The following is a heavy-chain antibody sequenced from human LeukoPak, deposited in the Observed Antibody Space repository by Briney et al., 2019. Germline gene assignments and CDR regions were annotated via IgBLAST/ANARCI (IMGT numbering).Heavy chain of an antibody. V-gene: IGHV3-30*06. CDR3: ARDLPYYYDSSGYDY. J-gene: IGHJ4*02. D-gene: IGHD3-22*01. CDR1: GFTFSSYG. CDR2: ISYDGNKK. Sequence: GGSLRLSCAASGFTFSSYGMHWVRQAPGKGLEWVAVISYDGNKKYYADSVKGRFTISRDNSKNTLYLQMNSLRPEDTAVYYCARDLPYYYDSSGYDYWGQGTLVTVSS.